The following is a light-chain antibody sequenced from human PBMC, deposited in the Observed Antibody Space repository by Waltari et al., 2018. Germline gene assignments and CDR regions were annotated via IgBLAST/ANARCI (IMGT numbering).Light chain of an antibody. J-gene: IGKJ2*01. CDR3: QQSYSTLPYT. Sequence: DIQMTQSPSSLSASVGDRVTITCRSSQSISSYLNWYQQKPGKAPKLLIYAASTLQSGVPSRFSGSGSGTDFTLTISSPQPGDFATYYCQQSYSTLPYTFGQGTKLEIK. V-gene: IGKV1-39*01. CDR2: AAS. CDR1: QSISSY.